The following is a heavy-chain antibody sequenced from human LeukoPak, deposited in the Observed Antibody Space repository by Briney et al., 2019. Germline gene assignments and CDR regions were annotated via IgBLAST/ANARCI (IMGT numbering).Heavy chain of an antibody. CDR1: GYTFTSYD. CDR3: ARYVDKAMVSDY. J-gene: IGHJ4*02. Sequence: ASVKVSCKASGYTFTSYDINWVRQATGQGLEWMGWMNPNSGNTGYAQKFRGRVTMTRNTSISTAYMELSSLRSEDTAVYYCARYVDKAMVSDYWGREPWSPSPQ. V-gene: IGHV1-8*01. D-gene: IGHD5-18*01. CDR2: MNPNSGNT.